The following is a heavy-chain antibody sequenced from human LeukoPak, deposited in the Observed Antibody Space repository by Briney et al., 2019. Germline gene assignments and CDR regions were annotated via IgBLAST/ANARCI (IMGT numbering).Heavy chain of an antibody. J-gene: IGHJ4*02. V-gene: IGHV4-59*08. Sequence: SETLSLTCTVSDGSISNYYWSWIRQPPGKGLKWIGYISSSGSTNYSPSLKSRVTISMDTSKNQFSLKLSSVTAADTAVYYCARRAYYYGSGTYYFDYWGQGTLVTVSS. CDR3: ARRAYYYGSGTYYFDY. CDR1: DGSISNYY. D-gene: IGHD3-10*01. CDR2: ISSSGST.